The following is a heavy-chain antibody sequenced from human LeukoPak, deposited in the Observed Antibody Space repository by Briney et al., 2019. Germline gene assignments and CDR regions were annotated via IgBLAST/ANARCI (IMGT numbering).Heavy chain of an antibody. CDR1: GVSLGSSC. CDR2: ICNRGNI. J-gene: IGHJ4*02. V-gene: IGHV4-59*01. Sequence: WDTLSLTCTVSGVSLGSSCWTWIGQPPGKGLEWIGYICNRGNINYNPSLKSRVTLSINTTQNQPSLNLSSVPAAQTARYFFVRGIGWHLYWGQGTLVTVSS. CDR3: VRGIGWHLY. D-gene: IGHD6-19*01.